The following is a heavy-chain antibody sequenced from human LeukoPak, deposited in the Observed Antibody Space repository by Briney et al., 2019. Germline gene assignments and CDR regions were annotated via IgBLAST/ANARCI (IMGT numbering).Heavy chain of an antibody. V-gene: IGHV3-30*04. J-gene: IGHJ4*02. CDR3: VGEVGPRDFGN. CDR1: GFSFSSHA. CDR2: ISYDGTYE. D-gene: IGHD1-26*01. Sequence: GGSLRLSCAASGFSFSSHAMHWVRQAPGKGLEWVGFISYDGTYENYPDSVKGRFSISRDNSESTMSLQMNSLRLEDTAVYYCVGEVGPRDFGNWGQGTLVTVSS.